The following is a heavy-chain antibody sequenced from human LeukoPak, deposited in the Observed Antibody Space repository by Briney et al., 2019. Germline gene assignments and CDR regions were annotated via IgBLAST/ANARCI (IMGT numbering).Heavy chain of an antibody. CDR1: GYTFTSYG. Sequence: ASVKVSCKASGYTFTSYGISWVRQAPGQGLEWMGWINTYNGNTHYAQKLQGRVTMTTDTATSTAYMELRSLRSDDTAAYYCAREAPGLAYYYGLDVWGQGTTVTVSS. D-gene: IGHD3-10*01. J-gene: IGHJ6*02. CDR3: AREAPGLAYYYGLDV. V-gene: IGHV1-18*01. CDR2: INTYNGNT.